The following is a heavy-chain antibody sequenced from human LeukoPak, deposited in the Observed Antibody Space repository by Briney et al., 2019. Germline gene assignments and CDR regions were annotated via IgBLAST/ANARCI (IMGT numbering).Heavy chain of an antibody. J-gene: IGHJ6*03. V-gene: IGHV1-69*02. D-gene: IGHD3-3*01. CDR3: ARHDYDFRSGYHYYMDV. Sequence: ASVKVSCKASGGTFSSYTISWVRQAPGQGLEWMGRIIPILGIANYAQKFQGRVTITADKSTSTAYMELSSLRSEDTAVYYCARHDYDFRSGYHYYMDVWGKGTTVTVSS. CDR1: GGTFSSYT. CDR2: IIPILGIA.